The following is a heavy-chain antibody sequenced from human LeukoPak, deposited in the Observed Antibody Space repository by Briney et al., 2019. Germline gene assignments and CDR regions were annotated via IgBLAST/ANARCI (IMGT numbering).Heavy chain of an antibody. CDR1: GFSFSRYS. J-gene: IGHJ4*02. Sequence: GGSVRLSCAASGFSFSRYSMNWVRQAPGKGLEWVSSISSSSSYIYYADSVKGRFTISRDNAKNSLYLQMNSLRAEDTAVYYCARDSFKGYSSGWPTGDYWGQGTLVTVSS. CDR3: ARDSFKGYSSGWPTGDY. D-gene: IGHD6-19*01. V-gene: IGHV3-21*01. CDR2: ISSSSSYI.